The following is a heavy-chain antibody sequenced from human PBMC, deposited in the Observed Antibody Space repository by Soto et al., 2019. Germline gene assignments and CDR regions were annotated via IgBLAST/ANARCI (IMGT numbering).Heavy chain of an antibody. CDR2: INHSGST. Sequence: SETLSLTCAVYGGSFSGYYWSWIRQPPGKGLEWIGEINHSGSTNYNPSLKSRVTISVDTSKNQFSLKLSSVTAADTTVYYCARTPGGYSSSWYGDNWFDPWGQGTLVTVSS. CDR3: ARTPGGYSSSWYGDNWFDP. CDR1: GGSFSGYY. J-gene: IGHJ5*02. D-gene: IGHD6-13*01. V-gene: IGHV4-34*01.